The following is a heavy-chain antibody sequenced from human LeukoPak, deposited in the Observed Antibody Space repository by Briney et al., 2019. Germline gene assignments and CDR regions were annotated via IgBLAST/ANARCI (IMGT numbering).Heavy chain of an antibody. CDR1: GFTFSSYA. J-gene: IGHJ4*02. CDR3: ARAWSPYDFWSGYPPGY. CDR2: ISYDGSNK. Sequence: GRSLRLSCAASGFTFSSYAMHWVRQAPGRGLQCVAVISYDGSNKYYADSVKGRFTISRDNSKNTLYLQMNSLRVEDTAVYYCARAWSPYDFWSGYPPGYWGQGTLVTVSS. V-gene: IGHV3-30-3*01. D-gene: IGHD3-3*01.